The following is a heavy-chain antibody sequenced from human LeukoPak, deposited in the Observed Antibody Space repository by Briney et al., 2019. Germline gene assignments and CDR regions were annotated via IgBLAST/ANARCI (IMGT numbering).Heavy chain of an antibody. CDR2: IYTSGST. J-gene: IGHJ4*02. CDR3: ARGGRRDGYNWGY. V-gene: IGHV4-61*02. D-gene: IGHD5-24*01. Sequence: SQTLSLTCTVSGGSISSGSYYWSWIRQPAGKGLEWIGRIYTSGSTNYNPPLKSRVTISVDTSKNQFSLRLSSVTAADTAVYYCARGGRRDGYNWGYWGQGTLVTVSS. CDR1: GGSISSGSYY.